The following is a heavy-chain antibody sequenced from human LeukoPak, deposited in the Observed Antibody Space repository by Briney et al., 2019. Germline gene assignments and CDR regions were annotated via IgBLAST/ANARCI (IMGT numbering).Heavy chain of an antibody. D-gene: IGHD6-6*01. CDR2: IRNDGSDT. V-gene: IGHV3-30*02. CDR1: GLTFTSHG. Sequence: GGSLRLSCATSGLTFTSHGFHWVRQAAGKGLEWVVFIRNDGSDTYHANSVKGRFSISRDNSKNTVYLHMNSLRAEDTAVCYCARVHFSSSPYFDYWGQGTLVTVSS. J-gene: IGHJ4*02. CDR3: ARVHFSSSPYFDY.